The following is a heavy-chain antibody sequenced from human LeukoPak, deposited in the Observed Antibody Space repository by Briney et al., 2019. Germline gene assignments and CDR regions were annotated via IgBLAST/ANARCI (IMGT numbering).Heavy chain of an antibody. J-gene: IGHJ4*02. CDR2: ISVRSNYI. V-gene: IGHV3-21*01. D-gene: IGHD3-22*01. Sequence: PGGSLRLSCAASGYTLSSFSINWVRQAPGKGLEWVSSISVRSNYIYYADSVRGRFSISRDDARNSLYLQMNSLRAEDTAVYYCVRLRRNSDSSGYYYYYDYWGRGTLVTVSS. CDR3: VRLRRNSDSSGYYYYYDY. CDR1: GYTLSSFS.